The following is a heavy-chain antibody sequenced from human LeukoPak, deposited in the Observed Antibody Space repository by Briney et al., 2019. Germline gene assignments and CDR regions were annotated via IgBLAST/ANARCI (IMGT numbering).Heavy chain of an antibody. CDR2: ISSSGSTI. J-gene: IGHJ4*02. CDR3: ARRDLNWIAAAGPFDY. Sequence: GGSLRLSCAASGFTFSSYEMNWVRQAPGKGLEWVSYISSSGSTIYYADSVKGRFTISRDNAKNSLYLQMNSLRAEDTAVYYCARRDLNWIAAAGPFDYWGQGTLVTVSS. CDR1: GFTFSSYE. V-gene: IGHV3-48*03. D-gene: IGHD6-13*01.